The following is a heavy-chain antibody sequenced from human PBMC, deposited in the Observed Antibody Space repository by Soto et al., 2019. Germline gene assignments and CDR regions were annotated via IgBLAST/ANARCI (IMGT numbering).Heavy chain of an antibody. CDR3: ARDVFYHFRTGSPSHFFGF. CDR1: GGSFSGYY. J-gene: IGHJ4*02. D-gene: IGHD3-3*01. CDR2: INHSGST. Sequence: SETLSLTCAVYGGSFSGYYWSWIRQPPGKGLEWIGEINHSGSTNYNPSLKSRVTISVDTSKNQFSLKLSSVTAADTALYYCARDVFYHFRTGSPSHFFGFWGQGSLVTVSS. V-gene: IGHV4-34*01.